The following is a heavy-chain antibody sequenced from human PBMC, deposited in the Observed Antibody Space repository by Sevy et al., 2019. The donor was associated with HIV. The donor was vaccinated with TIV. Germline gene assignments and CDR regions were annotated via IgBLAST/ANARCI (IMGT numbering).Heavy chain of an antibody. Sequence: GGSLRLSCAASGFTFSRYWMHWVRQVPGKGLVWVSRLNSDGSSTGYADSVRGRFTISRDNAKNTLYLQMNSLRAEDTAVYYCARVATGERGNWFDPWGQGTLVTVSS. CDR1: GFTFSRYW. CDR2: LNSDGSST. V-gene: IGHV3-74*01. J-gene: IGHJ5*02. CDR3: ARVATGERGNWFDP. D-gene: IGHD7-27*01.